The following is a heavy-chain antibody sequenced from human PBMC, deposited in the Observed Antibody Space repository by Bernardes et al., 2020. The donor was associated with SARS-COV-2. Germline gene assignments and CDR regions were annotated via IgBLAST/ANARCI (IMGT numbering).Heavy chain of an antibody. CDR1: GASISSDDYF. D-gene: IGHD5-18*01. CDR3: ASLRGYNFGYFDY. V-gene: IGHV4-31*03. CDR2: IYYSGTT. Sequence: SETLSLTCSVSGASISSDDYFWSWIRQHPGKGLEYIGYIYYSGTTYYNPSLESRVTMSLDTSENQFSLKLNSVTAADTAVYFCASLRGYNFGYFDYWGQGMLVIVSS. J-gene: IGHJ4*02.